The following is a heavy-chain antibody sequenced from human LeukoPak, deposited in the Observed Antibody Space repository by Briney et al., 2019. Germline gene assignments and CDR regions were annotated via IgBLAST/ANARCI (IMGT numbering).Heavy chain of an antibody. CDR3: AREYYDILTGYFVDY. D-gene: IGHD3-9*01. Sequence: GGSLRLSCAASGFTFSSYSMNWVRQAPGKGLEWVSSISSSGSYVYYADSVKGRFTISRDNAKNSLFLQMNSLRAEDTAVYYCAREYYDILTGYFVDYWGQGTLVTVSS. J-gene: IGHJ4*02. V-gene: IGHV3-21*01. CDR2: ISSSGSYV. CDR1: GFTFSSYS.